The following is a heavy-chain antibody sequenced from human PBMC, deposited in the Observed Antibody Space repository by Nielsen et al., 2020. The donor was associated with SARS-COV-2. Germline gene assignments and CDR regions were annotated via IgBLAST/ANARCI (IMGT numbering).Heavy chain of an antibody. V-gene: IGHV3-20*04. CDR3: AKDISGRGYSYGYYYYYGMDV. J-gene: IGHJ6*02. Sequence: GESLKISCAASGFTFDDYGMSWVRQAPGKGLEWVSGINWNGGSTGYADSVKGRFTISRDNAKNSLYLQMNSLRTEDTALYYCAKDISGRGYSYGYYYYYGMDVWGQGTTVTVSS. CDR1: GFTFDDYG. D-gene: IGHD5-18*01. CDR2: INWNGGST.